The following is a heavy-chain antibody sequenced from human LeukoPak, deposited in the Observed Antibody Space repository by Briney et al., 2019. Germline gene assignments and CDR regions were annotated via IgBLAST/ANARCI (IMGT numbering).Heavy chain of an antibody. V-gene: IGHV3-23*01. CDR1: GFIFSSYA. J-gene: IGHJ4*02. Sequence: PGGSLRLSCAASGFIFSSYAMSWVRQAPGKGLEWVSALSGSGGNTYYADSVKGRFTISRDNSKSTLYLQMNSLRGDDTAVYYCAKGRGAVAVFFDYWGQGTLVTVSS. CDR3: AKGRGAVAVFFDY. CDR2: LSGSGGNT. D-gene: IGHD6-19*01.